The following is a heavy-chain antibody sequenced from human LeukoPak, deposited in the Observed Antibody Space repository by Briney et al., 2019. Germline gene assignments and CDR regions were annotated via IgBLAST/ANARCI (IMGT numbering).Heavy chain of an antibody. CDR3: ASGDGYLQPY. CDR1: GFTVSSNS. J-gene: IGHJ4*02. D-gene: IGHD2-21*01. CDR2: IHYDGKI. Sequence: PGGSLRLSCAASGFTVSSNSMSWVRQAPGKGLEWVSIIHYDGKIRYAGSVGGRFTIYRDDSENTLFLQMNSLRVDDTAVYFCASGDGYLQPYWGQGTLVTVSS. V-gene: IGHV3-53*01.